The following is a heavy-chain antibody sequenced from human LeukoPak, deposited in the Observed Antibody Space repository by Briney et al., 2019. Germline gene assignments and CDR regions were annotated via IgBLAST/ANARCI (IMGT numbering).Heavy chain of an antibody. CDR3: ARGGSGWSPFDY. CDR1: GLTFSRYW. Sequence: VGSLRLSCAASGLTFSRYWMDWVRQAPGKGLVWVSGINSDGGSTTYAGSVKGRFTISRDNAKNTLYLPMNSLRAEDTAVYYCARGGSGWSPFDYWGQGTLITVPS. V-gene: IGHV3-74*01. J-gene: IGHJ4*02. CDR2: INSDGGST. D-gene: IGHD6-19*01.